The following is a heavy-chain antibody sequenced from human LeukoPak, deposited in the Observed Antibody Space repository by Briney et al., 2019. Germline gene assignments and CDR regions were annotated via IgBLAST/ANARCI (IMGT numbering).Heavy chain of an antibody. CDR1: GYTFTGYY. CDR2: INTNSGVT. CDR3: ARDTGFPFFDF. J-gene: IGHJ4*02. Sequence: ASVKVSCKASGYTFTGYYLHWVRQAPGQGPEWMGKINTNSGVTDYAPNFQGRVTMTRDTSITTAYMELSRLTSDDTAVYYCARDTGFPFFDFWGQGTLVTVCS. V-gene: IGHV1-2*02.